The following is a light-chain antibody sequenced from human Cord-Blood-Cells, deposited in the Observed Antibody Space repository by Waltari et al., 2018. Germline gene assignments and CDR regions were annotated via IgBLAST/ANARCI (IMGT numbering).Light chain of an antibody. CDR3: SSYTSSSTLV. CDR1: SSDVGGSNY. J-gene: IGLJ1*01. Sequence: QSALTQPASVSGSPGQSITISCPGTSSDVGGSNYVSWYQQPPGKAPKLMIYDVSNRPSGVSNRFSGSKSGNTASLTISGLQAEDEADYYCSSYTSSSTLVFGTGTKVTVL. CDR2: DVS. V-gene: IGLV2-14*03.